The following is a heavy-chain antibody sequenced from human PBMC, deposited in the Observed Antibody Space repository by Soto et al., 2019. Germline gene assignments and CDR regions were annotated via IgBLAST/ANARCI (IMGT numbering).Heavy chain of an antibody. CDR1: GGSISSYY. Sequence: ETLSLTCTVSGGSISSYYWSWIRQPPGKGLEWIGYIYYSGSTNYNPSLKSRVTISVDASKNQFSLKLSSVTAADTAVYYCASGGYSYGYGNYYFDYWGQGTLVTVSS. D-gene: IGHD5-18*01. CDR2: IYYSGST. V-gene: IGHV4-59*01. CDR3: ASGGYSYGYGNYYFDY. J-gene: IGHJ4*02.